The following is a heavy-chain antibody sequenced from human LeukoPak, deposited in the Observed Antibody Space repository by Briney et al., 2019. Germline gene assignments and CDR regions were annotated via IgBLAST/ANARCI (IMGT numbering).Heavy chain of an antibody. Sequence: ASVKVSCKASGGTFSSYAISWVRQAPGQGLEWMGGIIPIFGTANYAQKFQGGVTITADESTSTAYMELSSLRSEDTAVYYCASSLSSSWSTFDYWGQGTLVTVSS. CDR1: GGTFSSYA. D-gene: IGHD6-13*01. CDR2: IIPIFGTA. CDR3: ASSLSSSWSTFDY. V-gene: IGHV1-69*13. J-gene: IGHJ4*02.